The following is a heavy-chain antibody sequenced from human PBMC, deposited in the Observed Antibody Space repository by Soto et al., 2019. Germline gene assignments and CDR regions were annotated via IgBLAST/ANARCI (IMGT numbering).Heavy chain of an antibody. J-gene: IGHJ4*02. Sequence: GGSLRLSCAASGFTFDDYAMHWVRQAPGKGLEWVSGISWNSGSIGYADSVKGRFTISRDNAKNSLYLQMNSLRAEDTALYYCAKDIQRGEVAVAGNFDYWGQGTLVTVSS. D-gene: IGHD6-19*01. CDR2: ISWNSGSI. CDR3: AKDIQRGEVAVAGNFDY. CDR1: GFTFDDYA. V-gene: IGHV3-9*01.